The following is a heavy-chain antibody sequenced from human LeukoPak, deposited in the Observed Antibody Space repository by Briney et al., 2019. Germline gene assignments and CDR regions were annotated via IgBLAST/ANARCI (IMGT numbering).Heavy chain of an antibody. D-gene: IGHD3-3*01. J-gene: IGHJ5*02. CDR1: GGSISSSSYY. CDR3: ARHKYYDFWSGYYVCGEFDP. V-gene: IGHV4-39*01. CDR2: IYYSGST. Sequence: SETLSLTCTVSGGSISSSSYYWGWIRQPPGKGLEWIGSIYYSGSTYYNPSLKSRVTISVDTSKNQFSLKLSSVTAADTAVYYCARHKYYDFWSGYYVCGEFDPWGQGTLVTVSS.